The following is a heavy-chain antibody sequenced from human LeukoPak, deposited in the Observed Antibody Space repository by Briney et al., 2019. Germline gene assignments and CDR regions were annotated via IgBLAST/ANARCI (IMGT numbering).Heavy chain of an antibody. CDR2: INPNSGGT. V-gene: IGHV1-2*02. Sequence: GASVKVSCKASGYTFTGYYMHWVRQAPGHGLEWMGWINPNSGGTNYAQKFQGRVTMTRDTSISTAYMELSRLRSDDTAVYYCAREYDILTGYSNWFDPWGQGTLVTVSS. J-gene: IGHJ5*02. CDR3: AREYDILTGYSNWFDP. D-gene: IGHD3-9*01. CDR1: GYTFTGYY.